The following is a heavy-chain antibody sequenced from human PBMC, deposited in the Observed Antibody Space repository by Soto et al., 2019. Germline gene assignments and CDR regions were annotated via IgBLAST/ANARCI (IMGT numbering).Heavy chain of an antibody. CDR3: VRGIIQDVEY. J-gene: IGHJ4*02. Sequence: QVQLVESGGGVVQPGTSLRVSCGASGFTFSAYVMHWVRQAPGKGLEWVAAISYDGNSEYYAASVKGRFTVSRDNSKNTVFLQMNTLRVEDTAVYYCVRGIIQDVEYWGQGTLVTVSS. CDR1: GFTFSAYV. D-gene: IGHD3-3*01. CDR2: ISYDGNSE. V-gene: IGHV3-30-3*01.